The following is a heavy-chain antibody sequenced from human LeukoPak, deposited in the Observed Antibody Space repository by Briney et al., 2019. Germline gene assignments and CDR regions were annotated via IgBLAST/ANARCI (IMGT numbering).Heavy chain of an antibody. Sequence: GGSLRLSCVASGFTVSSNYMNWVRQAPGKGLEWVSYISSSGSTIYYADSVKGRFTISRDNAKNSLYLQMNSLRADDTAVYYCARGGYSYGNWFDPWGQGTLVTVSS. V-gene: IGHV3-48*03. J-gene: IGHJ5*02. CDR2: ISSSGSTI. CDR1: GFTVSSNY. CDR3: ARGGYSYGNWFDP. D-gene: IGHD5-18*01.